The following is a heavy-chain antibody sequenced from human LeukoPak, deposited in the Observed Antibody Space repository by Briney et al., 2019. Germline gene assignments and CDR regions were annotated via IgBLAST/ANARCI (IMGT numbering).Heavy chain of an antibody. J-gene: IGHJ3*02. CDR1: GGSISSYY. V-gene: IGHV4-59*08. CDR3: AKAVVVSTTRLGPFDT. Sequence: KASETLSLTCSVSGGSISSYYWSWIRQPPGKGLEWLGYIYYSGSTNYNPSLKSRVTISVDTSKSQFSLKLSSVTAADMAVYYCAKAVVVSTTRLGPFDTWGQGTMVTVSS. D-gene: IGHD3-22*01. CDR2: IYYSGST.